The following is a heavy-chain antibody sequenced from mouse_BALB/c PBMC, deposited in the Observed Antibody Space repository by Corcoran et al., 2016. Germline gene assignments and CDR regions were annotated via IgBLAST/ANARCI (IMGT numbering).Heavy chain of an antibody. J-gene: IGHJ2*01. Sequence: VPLQQSGPELVTPGASVKMSCKASGYPFTSYVMHWVKPKPGQGLEWIGYINPYNDGTKYNAKFKGKSTLTSDKSSSTAYMELSSLTSADSAVYYCATPDYWGQGTTLTVSA. CDR3: ATPDY. V-gene: IGHV1S136*01. CDR2: INPYNDGT. CDR1: GYPFTSYV.